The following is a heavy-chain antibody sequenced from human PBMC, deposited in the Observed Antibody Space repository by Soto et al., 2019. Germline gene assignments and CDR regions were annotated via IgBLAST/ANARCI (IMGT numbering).Heavy chain of an antibody. J-gene: IGHJ6*02. CDR2: IYYGGST. V-gene: IGHV4-39*01. CDR3: SKTDYYYYGMDV. CDR1: GYSVGSSSYY. Sequence: SETLSLTCTVSGYSVGSSSYYWGWIRQPPGKGLEWIGSIYYGGSTFYNPSLKSRVTISVDTSKNQFSLRLSSVTAADTAVYYCSKTDYYYYGMDVWGQGTTVTVSS.